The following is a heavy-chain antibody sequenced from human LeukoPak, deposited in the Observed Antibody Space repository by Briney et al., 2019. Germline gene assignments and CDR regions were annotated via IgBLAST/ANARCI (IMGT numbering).Heavy chain of an antibody. CDR3: ARFAGYCSGGSCSMYYFDY. CDR1: GGSISSYY. CDR2: IYYSGST. V-gene: IGHV4-59*12. D-gene: IGHD2-15*01. Sequence: SETLSLTCTVSGGSISSYYWSWIRQPPGKGLEWIGYIYYSGSTNYNPSLKSRVTISVDTSKNQFSLKLSSVTAADTAVYYCARFAGYCSGGSCSMYYFDYWGQGTLVTVSS. J-gene: IGHJ4*02.